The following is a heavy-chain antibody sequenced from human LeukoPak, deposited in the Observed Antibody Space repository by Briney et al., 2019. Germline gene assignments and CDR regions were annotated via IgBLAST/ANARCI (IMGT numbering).Heavy chain of an antibody. CDR3: VEYSSGY. CDR2: ISPSGRDI. D-gene: IGHD6-19*01. CDR1: GFALSSYN. J-gene: IGHJ4*02. Sequence: GGSLRLSCAASGFALSSYNMNWVRQAPGKGLEWVSTISPSGRDIFYADLAKGRSSIFRDNTRNSLFLQMNSLRVEDTAIYYCVEYSSGYWGQGTLVTVSS. V-gene: IGHV3-21*06.